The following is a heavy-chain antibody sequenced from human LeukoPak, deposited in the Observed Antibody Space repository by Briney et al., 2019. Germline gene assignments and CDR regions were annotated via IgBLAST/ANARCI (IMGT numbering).Heavy chain of an antibody. V-gene: IGHV3-11*01. CDR2: ISSSGSTI. D-gene: IGHD6-13*01. Sequence: SGGSLRLSCAASGFTFSDYYMSWIRQAPGKGLEWVSYISSSGSTIYYADSVKGRFTISRDNAKNSLYLQMNSLRAEDKAVYYCARVAYSSSWYEVGAFDIWGQGTMVTVSS. J-gene: IGHJ3*02. CDR3: ARVAYSSSWYEVGAFDI. CDR1: GFTFSDYY.